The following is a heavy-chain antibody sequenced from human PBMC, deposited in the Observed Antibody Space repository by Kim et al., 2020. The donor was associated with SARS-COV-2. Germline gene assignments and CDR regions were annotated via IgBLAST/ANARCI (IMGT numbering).Heavy chain of an antibody. D-gene: IGHD1-26*01. J-gene: IGHJ6*03. V-gene: IGHV4-31*03. CDR2: IYYSGST. Sequence: SETLSLTCTVSGGSISSGGYYWSWIRQHPGKGLEWIGYIYYSGSTYYNPSLKSRVTISVDTSKNQFSLKLSSVTAADTAVYYCARAIVGTDYMDVWGKGTTVTVSS. CDR1: GGSISSGGYY. CDR3: ARAIVGTDYMDV.